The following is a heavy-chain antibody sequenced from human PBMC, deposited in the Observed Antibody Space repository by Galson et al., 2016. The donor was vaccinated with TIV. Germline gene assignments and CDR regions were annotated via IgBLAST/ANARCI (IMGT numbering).Heavy chain of an antibody. CDR2: INPNSGDT. D-gene: IGHD3-3*01. V-gene: IGHV1-2*02. J-gene: IGHJ6*02. CDR3: ARDVYSGITICGLGGWFFHGMVA. CDR1: GYTFGGYY. Sequence: SVKVSCKASGYTFGGYYVHWVRQAPGQGLEWMGWINPNSGDTNYAQNFQGRVTMTKDTSISTIYMELSSLRSDDTAIYYCARDVYSGITICGLGGWFFHGMVAGGQGPAVPAS.